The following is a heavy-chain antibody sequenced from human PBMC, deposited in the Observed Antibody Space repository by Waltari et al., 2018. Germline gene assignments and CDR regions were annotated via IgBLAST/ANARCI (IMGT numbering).Heavy chain of an antibody. D-gene: IGHD3-10*02. Sequence: EVQLLDSGGGLVQPGGSLRLSCVASGFTFSPYAMSWVRQAPGKGLACVSAISGNAGTTYYTDSVKGRFTISRDNSKNTLYLQMNSLRAEDTAVYYCTRALFGGSTDWGQGTLVTVSS. V-gene: IGHV3-23*01. CDR1: GFTFSPYA. J-gene: IGHJ4*02. CDR3: TRALFGGSTD. CDR2: ISGNAGTT.